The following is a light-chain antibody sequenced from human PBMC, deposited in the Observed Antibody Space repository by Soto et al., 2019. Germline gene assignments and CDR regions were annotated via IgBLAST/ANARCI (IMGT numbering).Light chain of an antibody. CDR3: QQYSSSRT. V-gene: IGKV3-20*01. Sequence: EIVLTQSPGTLSLSPGERATLSCRASQSVSSNYLALYQQKPGQAPRLLMYDASSRATGIPDRFSGSGSGTDFTLTISRLEPEDFAVYYRQQYSSSRTFGQGTKVDI. CDR1: QSVSSNY. CDR2: DAS. J-gene: IGKJ1*01.